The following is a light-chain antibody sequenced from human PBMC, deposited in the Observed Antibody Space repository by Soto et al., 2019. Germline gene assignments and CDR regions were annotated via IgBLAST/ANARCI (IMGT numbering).Light chain of an antibody. CDR2: WAS. CDR1: QSILSTSNNKNY. CDR3: QQCYTPPNT. J-gene: IGKJ2*01. Sequence: DIVMTQSPDSLAVSLGERATINCKSSQSILSTSNNKNYLGWYQHKPGQPPKLLIFWASTRESGVPDRFSGSGSGTDFSLTSCSMQAEDVAVYYCQQCYTPPNTLGQGTKLEIK. V-gene: IGKV4-1*01.